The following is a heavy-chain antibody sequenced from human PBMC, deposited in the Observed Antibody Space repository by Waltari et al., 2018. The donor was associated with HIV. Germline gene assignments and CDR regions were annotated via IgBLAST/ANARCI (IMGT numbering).Heavy chain of an antibody. CDR1: GFPFRYQA. Sequence: EVQLVESGGGLVQPGGSLRLSCVASGFPFRYQAMNWVRQAPGKGLEWISYISSNSSTIYHAESVKGRFTISRDNAKNSLYLQMNSLRDEDTAVYYCVRVGTSFDFWGQGTLVTVSS. D-gene: IGHD2-8*01. J-gene: IGHJ4*02. CDR3: VRVGTSFDF. CDR2: ISSNSSTI. V-gene: IGHV3-48*02.